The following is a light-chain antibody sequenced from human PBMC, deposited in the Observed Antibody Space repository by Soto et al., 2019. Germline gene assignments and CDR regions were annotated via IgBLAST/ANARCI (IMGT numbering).Light chain of an antibody. CDR2: EVS. CDR1: SNYVGAYSH. CDR3: SSFAGNYWV. J-gene: IGLJ3*02. V-gene: IGLV2-8*01. Sequence: QSVLTQPPSASGSPVQSVTISCTGTSNYVGAYSHVCWYQQHPGKVPKLIIYEVSERPSGVPDRFSGSKSGNTASLTVSGLQDEDEADYYCSSFAGNYWVFGGGTKLTVL.